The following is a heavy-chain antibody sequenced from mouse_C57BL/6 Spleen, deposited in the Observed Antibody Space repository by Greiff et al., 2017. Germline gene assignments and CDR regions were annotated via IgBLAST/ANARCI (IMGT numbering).Heavy chain of an antibody. CDR3: ARKAQLTGAWFAY. D-gene: IGHD4-1*01. J-gene: IGHJ3*01. Sequence: QVQLKESGPGLVQPSQSLSITCTVSGFSLTSYGVHWVRQSPGKGLEWLGVIWSGGSTDYNAAFISRLSISKDNSKSQVFFKMNSLQADDTAIYYCARKAQLTGAWFAYWGQGTLVTVSA. V-gene: IGHV2-2*01. CDR2: IWSGGST. CDR1: GFSLTSYG.